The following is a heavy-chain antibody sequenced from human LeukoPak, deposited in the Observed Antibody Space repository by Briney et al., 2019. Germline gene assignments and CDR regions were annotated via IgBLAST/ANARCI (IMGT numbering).Heavy chain of an antibody. CDR3: ARVDCTNGVCYTGWFDP. CDR2: IYTSGST. J-gene: IGHJ5*02. Sequence: SETLSLTCTVSGGSISSGDYYWNWIRQHPGKGLEWIGYIYTSGSTNYNPSLKSRVTISVDTSKNQFSLKLSSVTAADTAVYYCARVDCTNGVCYTGWFDPWGQGTLVTVSS. D-gene: IGHD2-8*01. CDR1: GGSISSGDYY. V-gene: IGHV4-30-4*08.